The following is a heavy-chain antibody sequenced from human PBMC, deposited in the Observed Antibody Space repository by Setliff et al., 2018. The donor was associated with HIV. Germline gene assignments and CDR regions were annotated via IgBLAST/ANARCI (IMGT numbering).Heavy chain of an antibody. J-gene: IGHJ4*02. CDR3: ARDRYSYGRSYFDY. CDR1: GGSFSGYY. V-gene: IGHV4-34*01. Sequence: LSLTCAVYGGSFSGYYWSWIRQPPGKGLEWIGEINHSGSTNYNPSLKSRVTMSLDTSKNHFSLKLSSVTAADTAVYYCARDRYSYGRSYFDYWGQGTLVTVSS. D-gene: IGHD5-18*01. CDR2: INHSGST.